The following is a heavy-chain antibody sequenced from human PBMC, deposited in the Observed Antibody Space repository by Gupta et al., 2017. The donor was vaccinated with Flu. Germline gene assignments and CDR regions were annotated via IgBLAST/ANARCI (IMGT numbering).Heavy chain of an antibody. D-gene: IGHD4-17*01. CDR1: GFTFRSYG. J-gene: IGHJ4*02. V-gene: IGHV3-30*18. Sequence: QVQLVESGGGVVQPGTSLRLSCAASGFTFRSYGMHWVRQAPGKGREWIGVIAYDGDDKYYADSVKGRFTISRDNSKNMLYLQIHSLRAKDTAVYYCAKETVNRTFDYWGQGTLVTVSS. CDR3: AKETVNRTFDY. CDR2: IAYDGDDK.